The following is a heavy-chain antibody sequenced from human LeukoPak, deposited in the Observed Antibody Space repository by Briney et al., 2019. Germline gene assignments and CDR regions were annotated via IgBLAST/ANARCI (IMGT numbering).Heavy chain of an antibody. D-gene: IGHD6-6*01. CDR3: AKDFSEFSSASGFDY. V-gene: IGHV3-43D*03. CDR1: GFTFDNYA. Sequence: PGGSLRLSCAASGFTFDNYAMHWVRQVPGKGLEWVSVVSWDGGTTYVADSVKGRFTMSRDNSANSLFLEMNSLRIEDTALYYCAKDFSEFSSASGFDYSGQGTPVTVSS. J-gene: IGHJ4*01. CDR2: VSWDGGTT.